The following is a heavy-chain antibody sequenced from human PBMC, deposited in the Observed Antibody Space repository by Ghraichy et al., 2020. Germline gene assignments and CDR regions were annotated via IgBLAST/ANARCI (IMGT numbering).Heavy chain of an antibody. D-gene: IGHD2-8*01. Sequence: TLSLTCTVSGGSISSYYWSWIRQPPGKGLEWIGYIYSSGSTNYNPSLKSRVTISGDTSKNQFSLKLSSVTDADTAVYYCARTSNPYYFYGMDVWGQGTTVTVSS. J-gene: IGHJ6*02. CDR3: ARTSNPYYFYGMDV. CDR2: IYSSGST. V-gene: IGHV4-59*01. CDR1: GGSISSYY.